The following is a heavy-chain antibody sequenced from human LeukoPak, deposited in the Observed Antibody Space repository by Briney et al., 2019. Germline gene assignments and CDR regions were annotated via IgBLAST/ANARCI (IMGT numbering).Heavy chain of an antibody. CDR1: GFTFSSYS. D-gene: IGHD1-26*01. CDR3: ARVGASKIDY. J-gene: IGHJ4*02. V-gene: IGHV3-21*01. Sequence: NPGESLKISCAASGFTFSSYSMNWVRQAPGKGLEWVSSISSSSSYIYYADSVKGRFTISRDNAKNSLYLQMNSLRAEDTAVYYCARVGASKIDYWGQGTLVTVSS. CDR2: ISSSSSYI.